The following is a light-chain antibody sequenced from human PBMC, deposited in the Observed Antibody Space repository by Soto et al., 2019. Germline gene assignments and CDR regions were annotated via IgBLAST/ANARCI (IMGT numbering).Light chain of an antibody. J-gene: IGLJ2*01. Sequence: QSVLTQPASVSGSPGPSITISCTGTSSDIGGYNYVSWYQQRPGKAPRLIIYNVNDRPSGVSDRFSGSKSGNTASLTISGLQTEDEADYFCNSYTTSATQVLFGGGTKVTVL. CDR2: NVN. CDR1: SSDIGGYNY. CDR3: NSYTTSATQVL. V-gene: IGLV2-14*03.